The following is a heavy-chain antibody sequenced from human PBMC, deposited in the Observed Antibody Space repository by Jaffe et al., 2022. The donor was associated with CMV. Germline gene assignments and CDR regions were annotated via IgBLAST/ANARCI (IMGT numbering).Heavy chain of an antibody. J-gene: IGHJ4*02. Sequence: QVQLVQSGGEVKEPGTSVKVSCKASGFTFTTYTFTWVRQAPGQGLEWMGWISTYNGDTNYAESFQGRVTMTTDTSTSTAYMELRDLRSDDTAVFYCARVDDRREYRGFDLWGQGTLVTVSS. D-gene: IGHD3-22*01. CDR2: ISTYNGDT. CDR3: ARVDDRREYRGFDL. V-gene: IGHV1-18*04. CDR1: GFTFTTYT.